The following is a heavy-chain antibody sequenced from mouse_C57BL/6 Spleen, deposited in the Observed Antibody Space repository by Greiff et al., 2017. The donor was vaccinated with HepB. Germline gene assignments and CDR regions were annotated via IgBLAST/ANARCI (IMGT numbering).Heavy chain of an antibody. CDR2: IDPNSGGT. CDR3: ARWLLRSQWYFDV. Sequence: QVHVKQPGAELVKPGASVKLSCKASGYTFTSYWMHWVKQRPGRGLEWIGRIDPNSGGTKYNEKFKSKATLTVDKPSSTAYMQLSSLTSEDSAGYYCARWLLRSQWYFDVWGTGTTVTVSS. V-gene: IGHV1-72*01. J-gene: IGHJ1*03. D-gene: IGHD1-1*01. CDR1: GYTFTSYW.